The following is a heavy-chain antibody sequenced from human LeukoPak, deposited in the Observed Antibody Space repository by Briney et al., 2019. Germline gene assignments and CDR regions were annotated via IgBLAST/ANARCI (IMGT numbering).Heavy chain of an antibody. Sequence: SETLSLTCTVSGGSVSSGSYHWSWIRQPPGKGLEWIGYIYYSGSTNYNPSLKSRVTISVDTSKNQFSLKLSSVTAADTAVYYCARGREMTSIGGFDYWGQGNLVTVSS. V-gene: IGHV4-61*01. CDR3: ARGREMTSIGGFDY. CDR2: IYYSGST. J-gene: IGHJ4*02. CDR1: GGSVSSGSYH. D-gene: IGHD5-24*01.